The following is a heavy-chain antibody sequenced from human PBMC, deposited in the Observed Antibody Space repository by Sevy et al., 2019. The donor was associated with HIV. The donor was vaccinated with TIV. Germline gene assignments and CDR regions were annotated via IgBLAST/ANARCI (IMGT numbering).Heavy chain of an antibody. CDR3: AKDRPYCSGGSCYAKSYLFDI. CDR1: GFTFSSYD. J-gene: IGHJ3*02. D-gene: IGHD2-15*01. Sequence: GGSLRLSCAASGFTFSSYDMHWVRQAPGKGLEWVAVISYDGSNKYYADSVKGRFTISRDNSKNTLYLQMNSLRAEDTAVYYCAKDRPYCSGGSCYAKSYLFDIWGQGTMVTVSS. CDR2: ISYDGSNK. V-gene: IGHV3-30*18.